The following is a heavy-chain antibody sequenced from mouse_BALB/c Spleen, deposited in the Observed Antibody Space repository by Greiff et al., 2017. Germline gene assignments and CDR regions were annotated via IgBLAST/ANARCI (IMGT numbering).Heavy chain of an antibody. Sequence: QVQLQQSGAELVKPGASVKLSCTASGYTFTSYYMSWVQQRPGQGLEWIGEINPSNGGTNFNEKFKSKATLTVDKSSSTAYMQLSSLTSEDSAVYYCTKLDYWGQGTTLTVSA. CDR1: GYTFTSYY. CDR2: INPSNGGT. V-gene: IGHV1S16*01. J-gene: IGHJ2*01. CDR3: TKLDY.